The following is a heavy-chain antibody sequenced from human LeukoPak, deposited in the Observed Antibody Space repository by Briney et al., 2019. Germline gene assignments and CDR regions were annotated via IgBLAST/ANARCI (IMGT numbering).Heavy chain of an antibody. V-gene: IGHV3-30*18. CDR3: AKYSGGGSYYFDY. CDR1: GFTFRSYG. Sequence: GGSLRLSCAASGFTFRSYGMHWVRQAPGKGLEWVAVISYDGSNKYYADSVKGRFTISRDNSKNTLYLQMNSLRAEDTAVYYCAKYSGGGSYYFDYWGQGTLVTVSS. CDR2: ISYDGSNK. J-gene: IGHJ4*02. D-gene: IGHD2-15*01.